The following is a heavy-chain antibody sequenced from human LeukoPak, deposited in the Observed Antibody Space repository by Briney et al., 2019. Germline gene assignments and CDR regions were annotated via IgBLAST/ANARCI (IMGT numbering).Heavy chain of an antibody. CDR2: IKQDGSET. Sequence: GGSLRLSCAASGFTFSSYWMSWVRQAPGKGLEWVANIKQDGSETKYVDSVKGRFTISRDNARNLLHLQMNSLRAEDTAVYYCARDLNWETYWGQGTLVSVSS. V-gene: IGHV3-7*01. D-gene: IGHD7-27*01. J-gene: IGHJ4*02. CDR1: GFTFSSYW. CDR3: ARDLNWETY.